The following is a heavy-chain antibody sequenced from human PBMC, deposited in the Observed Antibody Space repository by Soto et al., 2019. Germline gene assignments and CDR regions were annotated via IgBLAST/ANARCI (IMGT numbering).Heavy chain of an antibody. Sequence: LACAPSGLNVSSNYMSWVLKAPGQGLEWVSVIYSGGSTYYADSVKVRFTISRDNSKNTVYLQMNSLRGEDTAVYYCARDLIAVYGMDVWGQGTRVTVSS. CDR3: ARDLIAVYGMDV. CDR2: IYSGGST. CDR1: GLNVSSNY. V-gene: IGHV3-53*01. D-gene: IGHD6-19*01. J-gene: IGHJ6*02.